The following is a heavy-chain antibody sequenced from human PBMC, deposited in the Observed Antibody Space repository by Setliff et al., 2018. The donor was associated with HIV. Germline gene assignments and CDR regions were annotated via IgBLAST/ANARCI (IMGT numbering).Heavy chain of an antibody. CDR3: AKIAKVGELGYFDY. D-gene: IGHD1-26*01. V-gene: IGHV3-23*05. J-gene: IGHJ4*02. Sequence: GGSLRLSCAASGFSFSSHAMTWVRQVPGKGLEWVSGINSNGESVGYADSVKGRFTISRDNAKNTLYLQMNSLRAEDTAVYYCAKIAKVGELGYFDYWGQGTLVTVSS. CDR1: GFSFSSHA. CDR2: INSNGESV.